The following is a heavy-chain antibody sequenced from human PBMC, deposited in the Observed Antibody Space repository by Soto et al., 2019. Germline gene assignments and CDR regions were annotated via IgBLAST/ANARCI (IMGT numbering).Heavy chain of an antibody. V-gene: IGHV2-5*02. CDR3: THSRCGGDCLQSYSSHYYYGMDV. Sequence: QITLMESGPTLVNPTQTLTLTCTFSGFSLNTGGVGVGWIRQPPGKALEWLALIYCDDDKRYSPSLRSRLTITKHTSKNQVVLTMTNMDPVDTATYYCTHSRCGGDCLQSYSSHYYYGMDVWGQGTTVTVSS. J-gene: IGHJ6*02. D-gene: IGHD2-21*02. CDR1: GFSLNTGGVG. CDR2: IYCDDDK.